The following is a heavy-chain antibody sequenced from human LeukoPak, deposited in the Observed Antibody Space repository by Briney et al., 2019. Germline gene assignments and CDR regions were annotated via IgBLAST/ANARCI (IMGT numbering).Heavy chain of an antibody. D-gene: IGHD3-22*01. CDR2: ISSYSTYI. V-gene: IGHV3-21*01. CDR1: GFSFSDYS. CDR3: ARDSFAGYDSSGYSSYDY. J-gene: IGHJ4*02. Sequence: GGSLRLSCAASGFSFSDYSMNWARQAPGKGLEWVSFISSYSTYIYYADSLKGRFTISRDNAKNSLYLQMNSLRAEDTAVYYCARDSFAGYDSSGYSSYDYWGQGTLVIVSS.